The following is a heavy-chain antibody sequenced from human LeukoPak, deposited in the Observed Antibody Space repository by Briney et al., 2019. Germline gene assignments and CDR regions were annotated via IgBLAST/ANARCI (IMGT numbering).Heavy chain of an antibody. CDR1: GYTFTDYY. J-gene: IGHJ4*02. CDR3: AREGTVADNFDY. Sequence: ASVKVSCKASGYTFTDYYMHWVRQAPGQGLEWMGWINPNSGGTNYAQKFQGWVTMTRDTSISTAYMELSRLRSDDTAVYYCAREGTVADNFDYWGQGTLVTVSS. CDR2: INPNSGGT. D-gene: IGHD6-19*01. V-gene: IGHV1-2*04.